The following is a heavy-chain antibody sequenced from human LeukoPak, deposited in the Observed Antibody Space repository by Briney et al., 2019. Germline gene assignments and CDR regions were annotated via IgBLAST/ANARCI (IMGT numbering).Heavy chain of an antibody. D-gene: IGHD6-13*01. V-gene: IGHV3-21*04. CDR1: GFTFSSYS. Sequence: PGGSLRLSRAASGFTFSSYSMNWVRQAPGKGLEWVSSISSSSSYIYYADSVKGRFTISRDNAKNTLYLQMNSLRAEDTALYYCAKGWSYFLDNWGQGTLVTVSS. CDR3: AKGWSYFLDN. J-gene: IGHJ4*02. CDR2: ISSSSSYI.